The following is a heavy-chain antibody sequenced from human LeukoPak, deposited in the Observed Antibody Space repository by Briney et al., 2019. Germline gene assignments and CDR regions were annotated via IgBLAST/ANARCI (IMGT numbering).Heavy chain of an antibody. CDR1: GFTFSSYW. J-gene: IGHJ6*02. Sequence: GSLRLSCAASGFTFSSYWMSWVRQAPGKGLEWVANIKQDGSEKYYVDSVKGRFTISRDNAKNSLYLQMNSLRAEDTAVYYCAREVWGSSYYGMDVWGQGTTVTVSS. CDR3: AREVWGSSYYGMDV. V-gene: IGHV3-7*01. D-gene: IGHD7-27*01. CDR2: IKQDGSEK.